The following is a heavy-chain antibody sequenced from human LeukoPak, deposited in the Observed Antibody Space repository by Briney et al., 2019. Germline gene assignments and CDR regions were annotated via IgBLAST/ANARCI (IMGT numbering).Heavy chain of an antibody. J-gene: IGHJ4*02. V-gene: IGHV3-23*01. CDR1: GFTFSSYV. CDR3: AKLPGRAADY. CDR2: ISDSGGST. Sequence: PGGSLRLSCAASGFTFSSYVMNWVRQAPGKGLEWVSGISDSGGSTYYADSVKGRFTISRDNSNNTLYLQMNSLRAEDTAVYYCAKLPGRAADYWGQGTLVTVSS.